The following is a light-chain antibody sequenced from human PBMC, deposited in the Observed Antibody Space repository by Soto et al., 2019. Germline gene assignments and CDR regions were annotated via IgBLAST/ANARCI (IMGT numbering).Light chain of an antibody. J-gene: IGKJ2*01. V-gene: IGKV3-20*01. Sequence: EIVLTQSPGTLSLSPGEGAALSCRTSQSISSSYLAWYQQKPGQAPRLLIYAASSRATGIPDRFSGSGSGTDCTLTISRLEPEDFAVYYCQLYGGSHMFSVGQGTKLEIK. CDR2: AAS. CDR3: QLYGGSHMFS. CDR1: QSISSSY.